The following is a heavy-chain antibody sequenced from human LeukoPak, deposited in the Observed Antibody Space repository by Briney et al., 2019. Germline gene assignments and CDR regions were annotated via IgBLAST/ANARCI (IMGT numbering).Heavy chain of an antibody. CDR2: IYHSGST. J-gene: IGHJ3*02. CDR1: GGSISSGGYY. V-gene: IGHV4-30-2*01. Sequence: SETLSLTCTVSGGSISSGGYYWSWIRQPPGKGLEWIGYIYHSGSTYYNPSLKSRVTISVDRSKNQFSLKLSSVTAADTAVYYCARDDSGAFDIWGQGTMVTVSS. CDR3: ARDDSGAFDI.